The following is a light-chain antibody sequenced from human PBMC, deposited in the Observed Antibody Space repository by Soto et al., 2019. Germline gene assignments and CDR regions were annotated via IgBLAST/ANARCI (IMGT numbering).Light chain of an antibody. Sequence: DDQMTQSPSTLSASVVDRVTVTCLASQSISSWLAWYQQKPRKAPNLLLYKASSLEGGVPSRFSGSGSGTAFTLTISSLEPEDFAVYYCQQRSNWPLITFGQGTRLEIK. J-gene: IGKJ5*01. V-gene: IGKV1-5*03. CDR2: KAS. CDR1: QSISSW. CDR3: QQRSNWPLIT.